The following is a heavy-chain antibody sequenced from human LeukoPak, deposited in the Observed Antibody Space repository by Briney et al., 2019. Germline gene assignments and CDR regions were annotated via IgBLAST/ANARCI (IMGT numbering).Heavy chain of an antibody. CDR1: GVSFNDYY. D-gene: IGHD4-17*01. J-gene: IGHJ4*02. CDR2: INHSGYT. CDR3: TRMTTGHDY. Sequence: SETLSLTCTVSGVSFNDYYWRWVRQTPGKGLEWIGEINHSGYTNDSPSLKSRVTISIDTSRKQFSLNLRSVTVADTGIYYCTRMTTGHDYWGQGTLVTVSS. V-gene: IGHV4-34*01.